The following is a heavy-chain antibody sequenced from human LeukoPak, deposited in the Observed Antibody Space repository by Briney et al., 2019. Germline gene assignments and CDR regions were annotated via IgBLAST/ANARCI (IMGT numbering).Heavy chain of an antibody. D-gene: IGHD2-15*01. Sequence: GESLRISCKGSGYSFSNSWIGWVRQMPGKGLEWIGIIYPGDSDTRYSPSFQGQVTISADKSISTAYLQWSSLRASDTAMYYCARHIDCTGGTCYSVGWFDPGGQGTLVIVSS. CDR1: GYSFSNSW. CDR3: ARHIDCTGGTCYSVGWFDP. CDR2: IYPGDSDT. J-gene: IGHJ5*02. V-gene: IGHV5-51*01.